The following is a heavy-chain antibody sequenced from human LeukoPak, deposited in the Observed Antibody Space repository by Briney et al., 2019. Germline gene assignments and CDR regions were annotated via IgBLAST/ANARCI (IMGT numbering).Heavy chain of an antibody. Sequence: GGSLRLSCAASGFTFSSYSMNWVRQAPGKGLEWVSSISSSSSYIYYADSVKGRFTISRDNAKNSLYLQMNSLRAEDTAVYYCARGDGSSWHTDYWGQGTLVTVSS. CDR3: ARGDGSSWHTDY. J-gene: IGHJ4*02. CDR2: ISSSSSYI. CDR1: GFTFSSYS. D-gene: IGHD6-13*01. V-gene: IGHV3-21*01.